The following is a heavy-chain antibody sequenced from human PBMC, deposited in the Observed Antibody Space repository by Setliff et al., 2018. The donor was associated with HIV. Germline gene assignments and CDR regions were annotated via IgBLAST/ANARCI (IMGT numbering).Heavy chain of an antibody. J-gene: IGHJ5*02. CDR1: GYSFTNYG. CDR3: ARVRTSYNFWVGDVFDP. CDR2: SNTNTGYP. Sequence: ASVKVSCKASGYSFTNYGINWVRQDPGQGLEWMGWSNTNTGYPTYAQAFRGRFVFSLDTSVSTAYLEISSLEAEDTAVYFCARVRTSYNFWVGDVFDPWGQGTLVTVSS. V-gene: IGHV7-4-1*02. D-gene: IGHD1-1*01.